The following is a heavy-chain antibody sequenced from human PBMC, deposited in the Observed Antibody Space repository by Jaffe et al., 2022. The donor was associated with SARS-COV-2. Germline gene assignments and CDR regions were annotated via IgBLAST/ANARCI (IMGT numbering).Heavy chain of an antibody. D-gene: IGHD6-19*01. CDR3: ARDRMDHRRVAVDIFDY. Sequence: EVQLVESGGGLVKPGGSLRLSCAASGFTFSSYSMNWVRQAPGKGLEWVSSISSSSSYIYYADSVKGRFTISRDNAKNSLYLQMNSLRAEDTAVYYCARDRMDHRRVAVDIFDYWGQGTLVTVSS. J-gene: IGHJ4*02. V-gene: IGHV3-21*01. CDR2: ISSSSSYI. CDR1: GFTFSSYS.